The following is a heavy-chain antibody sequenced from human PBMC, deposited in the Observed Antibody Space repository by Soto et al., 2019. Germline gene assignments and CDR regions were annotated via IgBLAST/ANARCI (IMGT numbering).Heavy chain of an antibody. CDR1: AFSLSTNGVG. CDR2: IYWNEDK. D-gene: IGHD2-8*01. V-gene: IGHV2-5*01. J-gene: IGHJ4*02. CDR3: VHTVMVHTITGGHYFDY. Sequence: SGPTLVNPTQTLTLTCTFSAFSLSTNGVGVGWIRQPPGKPLEWLAVIYWNEDKRYSRSLKSRLSITKDTSKNQVVLTMTTMDPVDTATYYCVHTVMVHTITGGHYFDYWGPGXLVTVYS.